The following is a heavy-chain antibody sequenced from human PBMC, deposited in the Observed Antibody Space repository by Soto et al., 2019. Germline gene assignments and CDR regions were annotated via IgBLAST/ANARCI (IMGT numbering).Heavy chain of an antibody. J-gene: IGHJ6*03. V-gene: IGHV3-15*01. CDR1: GFTFSNAW. CDR2: IKSKTDGGTT. D-gene: IGHD6-6*01. CDR3: TTDPQSIAARRSYYYYYMDV. Sequence: GGSLRLSCAASGFTFSNAWMSWVRQAPGKGLEWVGRIKSKTDGGTTDYAAPVKGRFTISRDDSKNTLYLQMNSLKTEDTAVYYCTTDPQSIAARRSYYYYYMDVWGKGTTVTVSS.